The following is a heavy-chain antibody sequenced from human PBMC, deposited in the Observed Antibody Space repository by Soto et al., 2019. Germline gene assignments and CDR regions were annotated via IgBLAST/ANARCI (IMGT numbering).Heavy chain of an antibody. Sequence: GGSLRLSCAASGFTVSSYAMHWVRQAPGKGLEWVAVISYDGSNKYYADSVKGRFTISRDNSKNTLYLQMNSLRAEDTAVYYCARVDGYSSGWSDYWGQGALVTVSS. CDR2: ISYDGSNK. CDR3: ARVDGYSSGWSDY. D-gene: IGHD6-19*01. V-gene: IGHV3-30-3*01. CDR1: GFTVSSYA. J-gene: IGHJ4*02.